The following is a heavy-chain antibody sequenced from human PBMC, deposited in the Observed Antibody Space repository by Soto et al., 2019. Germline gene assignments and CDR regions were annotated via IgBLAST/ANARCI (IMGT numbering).Heavy chain of an antibody. J-gene: IGHJ3*02. V-gene: IGHV1-58*01. CDR3: AAVGYYDILTGYSRGAFDI. Sequence: GASVKVSCKASGFTFTSSAVQWVRQARGQHLEWIGWIVVGSGNTNYAQKFQERVTITRDMSTSTAYMELSSLRSEDTAVYYCAAVGYYDILTGYSRGAFDIWGQGTMVTVSS. CDR1: GFTFTSSA. D-gene: IGHD3-9*01. CDR2: IVVGSGNT.